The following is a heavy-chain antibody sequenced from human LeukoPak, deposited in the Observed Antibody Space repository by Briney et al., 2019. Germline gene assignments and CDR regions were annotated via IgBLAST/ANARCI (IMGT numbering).Heavy chain of an antibody. V-gene: IGHV4-34*01. D-gene: IGHD3-10*01. CDR1: GGSFSGYY. CDR3: ARRAYYYGSGSYYDY. Sequence: SETLYLTCAVYGGSFSGYYWSWIRQPPGKGLEWIGEINHSGSTNYNPSLKSRVTISVDTSKNQFSLKLSSVTAADTAVYYCARRAYYYGSGSYYDYWGQGTLVTVSS. CDR2: INHSGST. J-gene: IGHJ4*02.